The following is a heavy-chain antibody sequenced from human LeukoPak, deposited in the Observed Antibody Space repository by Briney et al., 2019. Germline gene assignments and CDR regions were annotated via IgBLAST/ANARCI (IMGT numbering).Heavy chain of an antibody. Sequence: GASVKVSFKASGYTFTSYYMHWVRQAPGQGLEWMGIINPSGGSTRYAQKFQGRVTMTRDTSTSTVYMELSSLRSEDTAVYYCASGLGYCTSTSCWNNYFDYWGQGTLVTVSS. J-gene: IGHJ4*02. D-gene: IGHD2-2*01. V-gene: IGHV1-46*01. CDR1: GYTFTSYY. CDR2: INPSGGST. CDR3: ASGLGYCTSTSCWNNYFDY.